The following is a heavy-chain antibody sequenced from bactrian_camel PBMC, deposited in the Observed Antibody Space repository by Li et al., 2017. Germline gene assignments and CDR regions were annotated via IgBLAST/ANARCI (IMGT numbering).Heavy chain of an antibody. CDR1: RYTYSTYC. V-gene: IGHV3-2*01. J-gene: IGHJ4*01. CDR2: ISSSRTT. Sequence: HVQLVESGGGSVQTGGSLRLSCDASRYTYSTYCMGWSRQAPGKGLEWVSTISSSRTTYYADSAKGRFTISRDNAKNTLYLQMNSLKTEDTAVYYCAIFLSYWGQGTQVTVS. CDR3: AIFLSY.